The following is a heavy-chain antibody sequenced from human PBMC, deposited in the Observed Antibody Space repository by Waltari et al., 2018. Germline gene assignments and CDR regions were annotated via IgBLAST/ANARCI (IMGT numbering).Heavy chain of an antibody. CDR2: INHSGDP. D-gene: IGHD6-13*01. CDR3: ARLRRSNWSFEV. CDR1: GGSFTGYY. Sequence: QVQLQQWGAGLLEPSETLSVTCAVSGGSFTGYYWTWVRQSPGMGLEWIGEINHSGDPDYHPSLKSRVIISVDTPKRQCSLRLSSVTAADTAVYYCARLRRSNWSFEVWGQGTLVTVSS. J-gene: IGHJ4*02. V-gene: IGHV4-34*01.